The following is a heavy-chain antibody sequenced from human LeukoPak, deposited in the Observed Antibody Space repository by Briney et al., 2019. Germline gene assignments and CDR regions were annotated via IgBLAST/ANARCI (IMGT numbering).Heavy chain of an antibody. CDR2: IKQDGSER. V-gene: IGHV3-7*03. Sequence: GGSLRLSCATSGFTFSSKWMGWVRQAPGKGLEWVANIKQDGSERYYVDSVKGRFTISRDNSKNTLYLQMNSLRAEDTAVYYCTKWSGFGNDWGQGTLVTVSS. J-gene: IGHJ4*02. CDR3: TKWSGFGND. CDR1: GFTFSSKW. D-gene: IGHD3-10*01.